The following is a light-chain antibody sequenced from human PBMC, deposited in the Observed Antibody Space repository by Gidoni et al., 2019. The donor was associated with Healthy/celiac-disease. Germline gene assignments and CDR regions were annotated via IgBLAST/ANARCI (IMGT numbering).Light chain of an antibody. J-gene: IGKJ4*01. CDR1: QGISSA. Sequence: AIQLTQSPSPLSASVGDRVTITCRASQGISSALAWYQQKPGKATKLLIYDASSLESGVPSRFSGSGSGTDFTLTISSLQPEDFATYYCQQFNSYPLTFGGGTKVEIK. V-gene: IGKV1-13*02. CDR2: DAS. CDR3: QQFNSYPLT.